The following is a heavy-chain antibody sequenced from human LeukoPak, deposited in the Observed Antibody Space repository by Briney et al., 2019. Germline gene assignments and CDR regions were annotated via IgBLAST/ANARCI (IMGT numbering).Heavy chain of an antibody. J-gene: IGHJ4*02. Sequence: GASVKVSCKASGYTFTSYYMHWVRQAPGQGLEWMGWINPNSGGTNYAQKFQGRVTMTRDTTISTAYMELSRLRSDDTAVYYCASLTSRYSSGWYRVYWGQGTLVTVSS. V-gene: IGHV1-2*02. CDR2: INPNSGGT. D-gene: IGHD6-19*01. CDR3: ASLTSRYSSGWYRVY. CDR1: GYTFTSYY.